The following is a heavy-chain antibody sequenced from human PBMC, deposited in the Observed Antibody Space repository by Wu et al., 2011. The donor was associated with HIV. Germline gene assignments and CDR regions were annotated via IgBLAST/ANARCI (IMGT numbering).Heavy chain of an antibody. CDR2: ISNRGRTI. CDR1: GFTFSDYY. Sequence: QVQLVESGGGLVKPGGSLRLSCAASGFTFSDYYMSWIRQAPGKGLEWVSDISNRGRTIYYAESVKGRFTISRDNAKNSLFLQMNSLRVEDTAVYYCVRAQTVLRFLERLTHFDYWARETWSPSP. J-gene: IGHJ4*02. D-gene: IGHD3-3*01. CDR3: VRAQTVLRFLERLTHFDY. V-gene: IGHV3-11*04.